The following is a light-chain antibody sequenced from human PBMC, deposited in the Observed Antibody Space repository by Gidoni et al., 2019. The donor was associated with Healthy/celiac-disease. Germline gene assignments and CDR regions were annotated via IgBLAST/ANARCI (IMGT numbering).Light chain of an antibody. CDR2: KAS. CDR1: QSISSW. J-gene: IGKJ1*01. V-gene: IGKV1-5*03. Sequence: DIQKTQSPSTLSASVGDRVTIPCRASQSISSWLAWYQQKPGKAPKLLIYKASSLESGVPSRFSGGGSGTEFTLTISSLQPDDFATYYCQQYNSYSPWTFGQGTKVEIK. CDR3: QQYNSYSPWT.